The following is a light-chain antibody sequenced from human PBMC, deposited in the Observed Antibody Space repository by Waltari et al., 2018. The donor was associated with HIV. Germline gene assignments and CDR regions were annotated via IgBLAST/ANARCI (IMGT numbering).Light chain of an antibody. J-gene: IGLJ2*01. CDR2: DVS. CDR3: SSYAGSKNRVV. V-gene: IGLV2-8*01. Sequence: QSALTQSPSASGSPGQAVTISCTGTSSDVGGYEFVSWSRQYPGEAPKLMIYDVSKRPSGVPDRFSGSKSGNTASLTVSGLQAEDEATYYCSSYAGSKNRVVFGGGTFLTVL. CDR1: SSDVGGYEF.